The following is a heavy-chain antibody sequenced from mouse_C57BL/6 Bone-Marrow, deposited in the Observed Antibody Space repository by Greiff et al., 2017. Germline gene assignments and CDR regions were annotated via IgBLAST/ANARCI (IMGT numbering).Heavy chain of an antibody. V-gene: IGHV2-9-1*01. Sequence: VMLVESGPGLVAPSQSLSITCTVSGFSLTSYAISWVRQPPGKGLEWLGVIWTGGGTNYNSALKSRLRLSKDNSKSQVFLKMNSLQNDDTAMYYLSRAYGYGYYAMDYWGQGTSVTVSS. D-gene: IGHD2-2*01. J-gene: IGHJ4*01. CDR2: IWTGGGT. CDR3: SRAYGYGYYAMDY. CDR1: GFSLTSYA.